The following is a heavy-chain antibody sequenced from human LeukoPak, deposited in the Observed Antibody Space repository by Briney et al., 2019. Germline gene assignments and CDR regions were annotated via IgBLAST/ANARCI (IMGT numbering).Heavy chain of an antibody. CDR2: IVGSSSNI. Sequence: PGGSLRLSCTASGFSFSTYSMNWVRQAPGKGLEWVSYIVGSSSNIYYADSVKGRFTISRDNAKNSLYLQMNSLRAEDTAVYYCARDQETDYGDVFDYWGQGTLVTVSS. CDR3: ARDQETDYGDVFDY. J-gene: IGHJ4*02. CDR1: GFSFSTYS. D-gene: IGHD4-17*01. V-gene: IGHV3-48*04.